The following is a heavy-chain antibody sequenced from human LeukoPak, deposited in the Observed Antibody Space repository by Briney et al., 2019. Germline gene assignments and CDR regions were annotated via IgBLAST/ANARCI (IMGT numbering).Heavy chain of an antibody. Sequence: ASVKVSCKASGYTFSNYGISWVRQAPGQGLEWMGWISSYNDNTNYAQKLQGRVTMTTDTSTSTAYMELRSLRSDDTAVYYCARTILADWSLNNYYFDYWGQGTLVTVSS. D-gene: IGHD3-9*01. J-gene: IGHJ4*02. V-gene: IGHV1-18*01. CDR1: GYTFSNYG. CDR3: ARTILADWSLNNYYFDY. CDR2: ISSYNDNT.